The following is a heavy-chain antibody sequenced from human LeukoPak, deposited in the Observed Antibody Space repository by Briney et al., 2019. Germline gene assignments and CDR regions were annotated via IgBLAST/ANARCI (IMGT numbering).Heavy chain of an antibody. CDR2: TYHRSKWYN. CDR3: VRARTVRDPYYYYGMDV. CDR1: GDSVSSNSAA. V-gene: IGHV6-1*01. Sequence: SQTLSLTCAISGDSVSSNSAAWNWIRQSPSRGLEWLGRTYHRSKWYNDYAVSVKSRITINPDTSKNQFSLQLNSVTPEDTAVYYCVRARTVRDPYYYYGMDVWGQGTTVTASS. J-gene: IGHJ6*02. D-gene: IGHD1-1*01.